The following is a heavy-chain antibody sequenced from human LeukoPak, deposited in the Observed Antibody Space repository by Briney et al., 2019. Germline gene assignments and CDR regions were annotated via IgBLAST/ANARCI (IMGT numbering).Heavy chain of an antibody. V-gene: IGHV4-4*07. CDR2: IYTSGST. Sequence: SETLSLTCTVSGGSISSYYWSWIRQPAGKGLEWIGRIYTSGSTNYNPSLKSRVTMSVDTSKNQFSLKLSSVTATDTAVYYCVRDRSPRRSGSRSINDAFDIWGQGTMVTVSS. D-gene: IGHD6-13*01. CDR1: GGSISSYY. CDR3: VRDRSPRRSGSRSINDAFDI. J-gene: IGHJ3*02.